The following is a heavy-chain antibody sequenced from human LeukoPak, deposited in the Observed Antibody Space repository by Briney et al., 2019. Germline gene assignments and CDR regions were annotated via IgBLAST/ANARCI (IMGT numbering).Heavy chain of an antibody. J-gene: IGHJ4*02. Sequence: SETLSLTCTVSGGSISSYYWSWIRQPPGKGLEWIGYIYYSGSTNYNPSLKSRVTISVDTSKNQFSLKPSSVTAADTAVYYCARGCTNGVCYLDYWGQGTLVTVSS. CDR3: ARGCTNGVCYLDY. CDR2: IYYSGST. V-gene: IGHV4-59*01. CDR1: GGSISSYY. D-gene: IGHD2-8*01.